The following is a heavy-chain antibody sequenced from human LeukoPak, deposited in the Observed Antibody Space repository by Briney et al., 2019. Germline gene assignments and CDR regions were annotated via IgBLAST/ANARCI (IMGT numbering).Heavy chain of an antibody. Sequence: ASVKVSCKASGYTFTGYYMHWVRQAPGQGLEWMGWINPNSGGTNYAQKFQGRVTMTRDTSISTAYMELSRLRFDDTAVYYCARVSPTIFGVVTTGDFDYWGQGTLVTVSS. CDR2: INPNSGGT. J-gene: IGHJ4*02. V-gene: IGHV1-2*02. CDR3: ARVSPTIFGVVTTGDFDY. D-gene: IGHD3-3*01. CDR1: GYTFTGYY.